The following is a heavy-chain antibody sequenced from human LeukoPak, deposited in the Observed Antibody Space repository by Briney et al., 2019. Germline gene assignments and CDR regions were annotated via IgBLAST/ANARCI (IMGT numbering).Heavy chain of an antibody. CDR2: IYYSGST. CDR3: AGKGATVFDY. J-gene: IGHJ4*02. D-gene: IGHD1-26*01. V-gene: IGHV4-59*01. CDR1: GGSISSYY. Sequence: SEXLSLTCTVSGGSISSYYWSWLRQPPGKGLEWIGYIYYSGSTNYNPSLTSRVTISVDTSKHQFSLKLSSVTAADTAVYYCAGKGATVFDYWGQGTLVTVSS.